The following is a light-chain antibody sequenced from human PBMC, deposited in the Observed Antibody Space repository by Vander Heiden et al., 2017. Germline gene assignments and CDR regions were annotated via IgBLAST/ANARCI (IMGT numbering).Light chain of an antibody. Sequence: EIVLTQSPATLSLSPGERATLSCRASQSVSSSYLAWYQQKPGQAPRLLIYGASSRANGVPDRFSGSGSGTEFTLTISRREPEDFAVYYCQHKRSSLSPFGQGTKLEIK. CDR2: GAS. V-gene: IGKV3-20*01. CDR1: QSVSSSY. CDR3: QHKRSSLSP. J-gene: IGKJ2*01.